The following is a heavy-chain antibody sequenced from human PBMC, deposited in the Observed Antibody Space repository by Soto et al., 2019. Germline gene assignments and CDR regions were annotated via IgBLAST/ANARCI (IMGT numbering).Heavy chain of an antibody. D-gene: IGHD1-20*01. Sequence: QVQLVQSGAEEKKPGASVKVSCKASGYTFTKYAMDWVHHAPGQRLEWMGWINAGNGNTKYSKNFQGRVTITRDTSASTAYMELSSLRFEDTSVYYCARGKGYNWNHGWFDPWGQGTLVTVSS. J-gene: IGHJ5*02. CDR3: ARGKGYNWNHGWFDP. CDR2: INAGNGNT. CDR1: GYTFTKYA. V-gene: IGHV1-3*05.